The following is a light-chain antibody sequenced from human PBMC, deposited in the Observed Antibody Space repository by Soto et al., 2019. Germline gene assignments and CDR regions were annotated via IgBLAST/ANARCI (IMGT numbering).Light chain of an antibody. V-gene: IGLV2-14*03. CDR2: EVS. Sequence: QSVLTQPASVFGSPGQSITFSCTGTSSDVGGYNFVSWYQQHPGKAPKLMISEVSNRPSGVSNRFSGSKSGYTASLTISGLQAEDEADYYCNSHTSGDFRVFGTGTKVTVL. CDR3: NSHTSGDFRV. J-gene: IGLJ1*01. CDR1: SSDVGGYNF.